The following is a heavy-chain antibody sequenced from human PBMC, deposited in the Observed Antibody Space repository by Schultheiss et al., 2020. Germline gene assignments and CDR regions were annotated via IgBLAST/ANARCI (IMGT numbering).Heavy chain of an antibody. CDR2: ISWDSAFV. Sequence: GGSLRLSCVASGFKFDDYAMHWVRQVPGKGLEWVSDISWDSAFVGFADSVKGRFTISRDNAKNSLYLQMNSLRAEDTAVYYCAKVDYYHGVEVWGLGTSVTVSS. CDR1: GFKFDDYA. CDR3: AKVDYYHGVEV. J-gene: IGHJ6*02. V-gene: IGHV3-9*01.